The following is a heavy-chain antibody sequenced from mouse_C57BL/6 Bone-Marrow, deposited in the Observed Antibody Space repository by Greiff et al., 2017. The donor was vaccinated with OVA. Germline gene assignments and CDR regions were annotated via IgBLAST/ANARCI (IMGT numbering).Heavy chain of an antibody. D-gene: IGHD1-1*01. CDR1: GFSLTSYG. Sequence: VQLQQSGPGLVQPSQSLSITCTVSGFSLTSYGVHWVRQSPGKGLEWLGVIWRGGSTDYNAAFMSRLSITKDNSKSQVFFKMNSLQADDTAIYYWAKNYGSSPYYFDYWGQGTTLTVSS. CDR3: AKNYGSSPYYFDY. V-gene: IGHV2-5*01. CDR2: IWRGGST. J-gene: IGHJ2*01.